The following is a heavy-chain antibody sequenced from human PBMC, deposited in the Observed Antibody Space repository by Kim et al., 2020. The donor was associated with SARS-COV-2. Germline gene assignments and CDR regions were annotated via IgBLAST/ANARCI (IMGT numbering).Heavy chain of an antibody. J-gene: IGHJ6*02. CDR3: ARGRGDYGGIRGYYYYGMDV. V-gene: IGHV1-69*13. Sequence: SVKVSCKASGGTFSSYAISWVRQAPGQGLEWMGGIIPIFGTANYAQKFQGSVTITADESTSTAYMELSSLRSEDTAVYYCARGRGDYGGIRGYYYYGMDVWGQGTTVTVSS. CDR1: GGTFSSYA. CDR2: IIPIFGTA. D-gene: IGHD4-17*01.